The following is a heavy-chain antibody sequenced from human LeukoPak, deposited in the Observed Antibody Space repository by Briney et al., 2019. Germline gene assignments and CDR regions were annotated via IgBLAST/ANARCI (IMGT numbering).Heavy chain of an antibody. D-gene: IGHD1-20*01. J-gene: IGHJ1*01. CDR3: ARGGYNWKSRLIGAEYFQH. Sequence: SETLSLTCTVSGGSISSYYWSWIRQPPGKGLEWIGYIYTSGSTNYNPSLKSRVTISVDTSKNQFSLKLSSVTAADTAVYYCARGGYNWKSRLIGAEYFQHWGQGTLVTVSS. CDR2: IYTSGST. V-gene: IGHV4-4*09. CDR1: GGSISSYY.